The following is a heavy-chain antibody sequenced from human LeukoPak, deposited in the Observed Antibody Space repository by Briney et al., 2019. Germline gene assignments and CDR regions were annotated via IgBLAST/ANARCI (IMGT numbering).Heavy chain of an antibody. V-gene: IGHV3-13*04. CDR3: ARAHYYDSSGYYSGWYFDL. CDR2: IGTVGDT. Sequence: GGSLRLCCAASGFTFSSYDMHWVRQATGIGLEWVSAIGTVGDTYYPGSVKGRFTISRENAKNSLYLQMNSLRAGDTAVYYCARAHYYDSSGYYSGWYFDLWGRGTLVTVSS. CDR1: GFTFSSYD. J-gene: IGHJ2*01. D-gene: IGHD3-22*01.